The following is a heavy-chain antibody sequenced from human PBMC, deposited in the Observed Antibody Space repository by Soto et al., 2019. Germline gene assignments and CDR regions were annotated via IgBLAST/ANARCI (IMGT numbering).Heavy chain of an antibody. V-gene: IGHV4-39*01. CDR1: GGSVSSGGNY. Sequence: QLQLQESGPGLVKPSETLSLNCAVSGGSVSSGGNYWGWIRQSPGEGLEWIGSVHDTGTTHYNPSLTSRVTISVDTSKSQFSLNVNSVTAADTAVYYCARGLSSPSAAGVWGQGTLVTVSS. D-gene: IGHD6-6*01. CDR3: ARGLSSPSAAGV. CDR2: VHDTGTT. J-gene: IGHJ4*02.